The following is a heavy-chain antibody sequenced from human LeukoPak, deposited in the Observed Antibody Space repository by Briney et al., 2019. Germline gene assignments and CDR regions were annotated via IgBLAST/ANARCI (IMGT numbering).Heavy chain of an antibody. CDR3: VKAPTVTTAGIGYYFDH. CDR2: ISSNGGCT. V-gene: IGHV3-64D*06. J-gene: IGHJ4*02. CDR1: RFTFSSYA. D-gene: IGHD4-17*01. Sequence: GGSLRLSCSASRFTFSSYAMHWVRQAPGKGLEYVSGISSNGGCTYYTDSVKGRFTVSRDNSKNTLYLQMSSLRAEDTAVYYCVKAPTVTTAGIGYYFDHWGQGTLVTVSS.